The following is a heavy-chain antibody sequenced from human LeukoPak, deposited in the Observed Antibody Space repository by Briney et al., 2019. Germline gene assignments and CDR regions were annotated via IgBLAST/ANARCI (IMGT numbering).Heavy chain of an antibody. CDR1: GYTITSYG. Sequence: GASVKVSCKASGYTITSYGISWVRQAPGQGLEWMGWISAYNGNTNYAQKLQGRVTMTTDTSTSTAYMELRSLRSDDTAVYYCARENYYDSSGYPTYYYYYYYMDVWGKGTTVTVSS. V-gene: IGHV1-18*01. D-gene: IGHD3-22*01. CDR2: ISAYNGNT. J-gene: IGHJ6*03. CDR3: ARENYYDSSGYPTYYYYYYYMDV.